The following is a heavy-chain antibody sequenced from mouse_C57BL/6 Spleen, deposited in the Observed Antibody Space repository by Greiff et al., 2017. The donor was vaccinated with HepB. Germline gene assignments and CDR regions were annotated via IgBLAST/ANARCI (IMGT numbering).Heavy chain of an antibody. CDR3: ARGIYYGSSPFAY. CDR1: GYAFSSSW. Sequence: VKLMESGPELVKPGASVKISCKASGYAFSSSWMNWVKQRPGKGLEWIGRIYPGDGDTNYNGKFKGKATLTADKSSSTAYMQLSSLTSEDSAVYFCARGIYYGSSPFAYWGQGTLVTVSA. CDR2: IYPGDGDT. D-gene: IGHD1-1*01. J-gene: IGHJ3*01. V-gene: IGHV1-82*01.